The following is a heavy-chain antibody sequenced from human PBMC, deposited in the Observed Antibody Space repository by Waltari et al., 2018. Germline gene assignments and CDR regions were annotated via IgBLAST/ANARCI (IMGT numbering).Heavy chain of an antibody. CDR3: ASLYYHDSSGYSYYFDY. CDR1: GGSISSHS. V-gene: IGHV4-59*11. J-gene: IGHJ4*02. CDR2: IYYSGST. D-gene: IGHD3-22*01. Sequence: QVQLQESGPGVVKPSETLSLTCTISGGSISSHSWSWIRQPPGNGLEWIGYIYYSGSTSYNPALKSRVTISVDTSKHQFSLKLSSVTAADTAVYYCASLYYHDSSGYSYYFDYWGQGTLVTVSS.